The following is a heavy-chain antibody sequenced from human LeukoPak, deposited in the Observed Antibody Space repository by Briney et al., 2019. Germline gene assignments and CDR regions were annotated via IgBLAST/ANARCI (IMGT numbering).Heavy chain of an antibody. CDR3: ARGRGYSSRGIDY. Sequence: GGSLRLSCAASGFTFSNAWMSWVRQAPGKGREWVGRIKSKTDGGTTDYAAPVKGRFTISRDDSKNTLYLQMNSLKTEDTAVYYCARGRGYSSRGIDYWGQGTLVTVSS. CDR2: IKSKTDGGTT. CDR1: GFTFSNAW. J-gene: IGHJ4*02. D-gene: IGHD6-19*01. V-gene: IGHV3-15*01.